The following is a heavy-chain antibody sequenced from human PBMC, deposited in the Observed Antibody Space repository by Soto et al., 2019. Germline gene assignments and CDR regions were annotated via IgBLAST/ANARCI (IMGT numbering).Heavy chain of an antibody. Sequence: EVQLVESGGGLVQPGGSLRLSCAASGFTFSAFGMNWVRQAPGKGLEWVSSISRSSDYIYYADSMEGRFTISRDNAKNSLFLQMNSLRAEDTAVYYCAREGNGYNYFDYWGQGTLVTVSA. D-gene: IGHD5-12*01. CDR2: ISRSSDYI. CDR1: GFTFSAFG. J-gene: IGHJ4*02. V-gene: IGHV3-21*01. CDR3: AREGNGYNYFDY.